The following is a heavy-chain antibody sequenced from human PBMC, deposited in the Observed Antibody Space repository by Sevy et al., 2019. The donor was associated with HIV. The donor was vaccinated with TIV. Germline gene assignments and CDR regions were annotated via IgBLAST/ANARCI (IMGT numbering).Heavy chain of an antibody. J-gene: IGHJ4*02. CDR2: ISNSGSAL. D-gene: IGHD4-4*01. CDR3: ARDLPPSATTVAHFDN. V-gene: IGHV3-48*03. Sequence: GGSLRLSCAASGFIFSSYEMNWVRQAPGKGLEWISYISNSGSALYYSDSVKGRFTISRENAKNSLYLQMNSLRAEDTAVYYCARDLPPSATTVAHFDNWGQGTLVTVSS. CDR1: GFIFSSYE.